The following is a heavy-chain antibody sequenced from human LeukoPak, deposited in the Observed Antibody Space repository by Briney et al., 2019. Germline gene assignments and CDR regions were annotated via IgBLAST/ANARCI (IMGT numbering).Heavy chain of an antibody. CDR2: IIPIFGTA. V-gene: IGHV1-69*06. Sequence: SVKVSCKASGGTFSSYAISWVRQAPGQGLEWMGGIIPIFGTANYAQKFQGRVTITADKSTSTAYMELSSLRSEDTAVYYCAKSGYDVNTNFDYWGQGTLVTVSS. CDR1: GGTFSSYA. CDR3: AKSGYDVNTNFDY. D-gene: IGHD5-12*01. J-gene: IGHJ4*02.